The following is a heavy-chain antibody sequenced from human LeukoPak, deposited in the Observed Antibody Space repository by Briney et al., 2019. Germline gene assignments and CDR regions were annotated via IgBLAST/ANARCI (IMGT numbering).Heavy chain of an antibody. J-gene: IGHJ4*02. V-gene: IGHV3-74*01. Sequence: PGGSLRLSCAASGFSFSSYWMHWVRHVPGRGLVWVSRINTDGSSATYADSVRGRLTISRDDAKNTLDLQMNSLRAEDTALYYCVRVRSGYYFDSWGQGTLVTVSS. CDR3: VRVRSGYYFDS. CDR1: GFSFSSYW. D-gene: IGHD3-22*01. CDR2: INTDGSSA.